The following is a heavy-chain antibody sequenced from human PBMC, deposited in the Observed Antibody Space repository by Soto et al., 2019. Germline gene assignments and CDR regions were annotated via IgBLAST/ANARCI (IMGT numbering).Heavy chain of an antibody. Sequence: PSETLSLTCSVSGGSVSDKTYYWSWIRQPPGKRLEWIGYVYYSGTTNYNPSLKSRVTISVDLSKNRFSLRLSSVTTADTALYYCARERQVGPSSGRFDPWGQGTLVTVSS. CDR1: GGSVSDKTYY. J-gene: IGHJ5*02. CDR3: ARERQVGPSSGRFDP. CDR2: VYYSGTT. V-gene: IGHV4-61*01.